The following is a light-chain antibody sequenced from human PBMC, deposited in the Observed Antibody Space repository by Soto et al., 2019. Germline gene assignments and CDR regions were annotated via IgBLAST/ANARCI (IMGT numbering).Light chain of an antibody. V-gene: IGKV3-20*01. CDR2: GAS. Sequence: EIVLTQSPGTLSLSPGERATLSCRASQSVSSSYLAWYQQKPGQAPRLLISGASSRATGIPDRFSGSGSGTDFTLTIRRLEPEDFAVYYCQQYGSSPLITFGQGTRLEIK. J-gene: IGKJ5*01. CDR3: QQYGSSPLIT. CDR1: QSVSSSY.